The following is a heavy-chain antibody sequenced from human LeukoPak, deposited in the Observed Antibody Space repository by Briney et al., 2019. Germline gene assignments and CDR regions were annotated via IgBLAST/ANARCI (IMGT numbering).Heavy chain of an antibody. Sequence: APVKVSCKASGYTFTSYDINWVRQATGQGLEWMGWMNPNSGNTGYAQKFQGRVTMTRNTSISTAYMELSSLRSEDTAVYYCARGRRWELLLVYWGQGTLVTVSS. V-gene: IGHV1-8*01. J-gene: IGHJ4*02. CDR1: GYTFTSYD. CDR3: ARGRRWELLLVY. D-gene: IGHD1-26*01. CDR2: MNPNSGNT.